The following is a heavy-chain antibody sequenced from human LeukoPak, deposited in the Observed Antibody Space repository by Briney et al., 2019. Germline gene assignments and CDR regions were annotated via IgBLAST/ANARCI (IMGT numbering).Heavy chain of an antibody. CDR1: GASISSSSYY. CDR2: IYYSGTT. J-gene: IGHJ4*02. Sequence: SETLSLTCTVSGASISSSSYYWVWIRQPPGKGLEWIGTIYYSGTTYYNPSLKSRVTISVDTSKNQCSRKLSSVTAADTAVYYGTRNYGGNRRPPNFDCWGQGTLVTVSS. CDR3: TRNYGGNRRPPNFDC. D-gene: IGHD4-23*01. V-gene: IGHV4-39*01.